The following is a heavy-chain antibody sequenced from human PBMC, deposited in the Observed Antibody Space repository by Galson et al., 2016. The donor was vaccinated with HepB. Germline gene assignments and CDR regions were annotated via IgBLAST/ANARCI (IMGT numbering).Heavy chain of an antibody. CDR2: FDHRVGET. CDR3: ATGILSESAATYYYDY. V-gene: IGHV1-24*01. D-gene: IGHD2-15*01. J-gene: IGHJ4*02. CDR1: GYTLTKLP. Sequence: SVKVSCKVSGYTLTKLPMHWVRQTPGKGLEWMGGFDHRVGETVYAQRFQGRVTMTEDTSTDTAYMELSRLRSEDTAVYYCATGILSESAATYYYDYWGQGTLVTVSS.